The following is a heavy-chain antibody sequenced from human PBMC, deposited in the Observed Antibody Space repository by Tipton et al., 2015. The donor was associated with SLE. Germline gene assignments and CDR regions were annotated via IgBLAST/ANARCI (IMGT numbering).Heavy chain of an antibody. J-gene: IGHJ6*03. CDR3: ASFTIFGVVGDYMDV. V-gene: IGHV4-61*02. D-gene: IGHD3-3*01. Sequence: TLSLTCTVSGGSISSGSYYWSWIRQPAGKGLEWIGRIYTSGSTNYNPSLKSRVTISVDTSKTQFSLKLSSVTAADTAVYYCASFTIFGVVGDYMDVWGKGTTVTISS. CDR1: GGSISSGSYY. CDR2: IYTSGST.